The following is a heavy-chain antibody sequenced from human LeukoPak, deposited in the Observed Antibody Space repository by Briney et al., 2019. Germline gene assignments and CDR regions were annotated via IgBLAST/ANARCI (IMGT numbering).Heavy chain of an antibody. J-gene: IGHJ4*02. V-gene: IGHV3-48*01. D-gene: IGHD3-10*01. CDR2: ISSSSSTI. CDR3: ARAGFTFSDYFGSFFDY. CDR1: GFTFSSYS. Sequence: GGSLRLSCAASGFTFSSYSMNWVRQDPGKGLEWVSHISSSSSTIYYADSVKGRFTISRDNAKNSLYLQMNGLRAQDTAVYYCARAGFTFSDYFGSFFDYWGQGTLVTVSS.